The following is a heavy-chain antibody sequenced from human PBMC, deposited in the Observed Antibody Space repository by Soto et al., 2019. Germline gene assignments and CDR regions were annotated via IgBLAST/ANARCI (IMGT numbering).Heavy chain of an antibody. CDR2: ISYDGSNK. D-gene: IGHD1-20*01. J-gene: IGHJ4*02. V-gene: IGHV3-30-3*01. Sequence: QVQLVESGGGVVQPGRSLRLSCAASGFTFNTYAMHWVRQAPGKGLEWVAVISYDGSNKYYADSVKGRITISRDNSKNMLYLQMNSLRVEDTAVYYCARDRYMETTLIDYWGQGTLVTVSS. CDR3: ARDRYMETTLIDY. CDR1: GFTFNTYA.